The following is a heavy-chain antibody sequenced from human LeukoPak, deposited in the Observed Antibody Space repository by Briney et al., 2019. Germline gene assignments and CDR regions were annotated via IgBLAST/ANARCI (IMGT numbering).Heavy chain of an antibody. V-gene: IGHV3-33*08. Sequence: GGSLRLSCAASGFTFSRYWMTWVRQAPGKGLEWVAVIWYDGSNKYYADSVKGRFTISRDNSKNTLYLQMNSLRAEDTAVYYCARADFDYWGQGTLVTVSS. CDR2: IWYDGSNK. CDR3: ARADFDY. CDR1: GFTFSRYW. J-gene: IGHJ4*02.